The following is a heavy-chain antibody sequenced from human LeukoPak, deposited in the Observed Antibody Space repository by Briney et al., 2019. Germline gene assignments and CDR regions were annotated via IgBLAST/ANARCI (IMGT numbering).Heavy chain of an antibody. CDR2: INPNSRVT. Sequence: ASVKVSCKASGYIFTGYYMHWVRQAPGQGLEWTGWINPNSRVTNYAQKFQGRVTMTRDTSISTAYVELSRLRSDDTAVYYCARAWGTTVTTFFDYWGQGTLVTVSS. CDR3: ARAWGTTVTTFFDY. CDR1: GYIFTGYY. D-gene: IGHD4-17*01. V-gene: IGHV1-2*02. J-gene: IGHJ4*02.